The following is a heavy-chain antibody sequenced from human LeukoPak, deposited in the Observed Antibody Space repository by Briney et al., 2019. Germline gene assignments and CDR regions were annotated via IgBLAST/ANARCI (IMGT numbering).Heavy chain of an antibody. CDR3: ARVMDYYGSGSYYPPYFDY. CDR1: GFTFSSYA. J-gene: IGHJ4*02. Sequence: GGSLRLSCAASGFTFSSYAMSWVRQAPGKGLEWVSAISGSGGSTYYADSVKGRCTISRDNSKNTLYLQMNSLRAEDTAVYYCARVMDYYGSGSYYPPYFDYWGQGTLVTVSS. D-gene: IGHD3-10*01. CDR2: ISGSGGST. V-gene: IGHV3-23*01.